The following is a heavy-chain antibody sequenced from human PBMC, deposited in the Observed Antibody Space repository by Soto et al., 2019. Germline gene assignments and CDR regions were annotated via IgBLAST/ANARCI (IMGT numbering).Heavy chain of an antibody. J-gene: IGHJ5*02. CDR1: GYTFTGYY. CDR2: INPKSGAT. CDR3: ARDGLYDVDIPGWLHP. Sequence: QAQLVQSGAEVKKSGASVKVSCEAFGYTFTGYYMHWVRQAPGQGLEWMGWINPKSGATKYAEKFQGRVIMTRDTSLYTVYLEVMRLRSDASAIYYCARDGLYDVDIPGWLHPWGQGTPVTVAS. D-gene: IGHD2-21*01. V-gene: IGHV1-2*02.